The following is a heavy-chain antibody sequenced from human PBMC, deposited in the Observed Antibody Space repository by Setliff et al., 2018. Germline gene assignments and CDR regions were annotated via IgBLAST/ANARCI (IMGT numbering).Heavy chain of an antibody. Sequence: GASVKVSCKASGGTFSSYAISWVRQAPGQGLEWMGGIIPIFGTANYAQKFQGRVTITADESTSTAYMELSSLRSEDTAVYYCARGLREDGHNLADYWGQGTLVTSPQ. CDR3: ARGLREDGHNLADY. CDR2: IIPIFGTA. V-gene: IGHV1-69*13. J-gene: IGHJ4*02. CDR1: GGTFSSYA. D-gene: IGHD3-16*01.